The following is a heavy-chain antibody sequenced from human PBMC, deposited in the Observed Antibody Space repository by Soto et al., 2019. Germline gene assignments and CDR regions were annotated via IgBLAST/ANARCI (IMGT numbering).Heavy chain of an antibody. CDR1: GFTFNSYG. CDR3: ARDRPNSGFDY. Sequence: GGSLILSCAASGFTFNSYGIHWVRQAPGKGLEWVAVIWYDGSNKYYGDSVKGRFTISRDNSKNTLYLQMNSLRAEDTAVYYCARDRPNSGFDYWGQGTLVTVSS. J-gene: IGHJ4*02. V-gene: IGHV3-33*01. D-gene: IGHD7-27*01. CDR2: IWYDGSNK.